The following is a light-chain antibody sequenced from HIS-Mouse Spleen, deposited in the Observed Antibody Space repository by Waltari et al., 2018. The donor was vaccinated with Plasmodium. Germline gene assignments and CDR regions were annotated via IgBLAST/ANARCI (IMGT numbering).Light chain of an antibody. Sequence: AIRMTQSPSSLSASTGDRVTITCRVSQGISSYLAWYQQKPGKAPELLIYAASTLQSGVPSRFSGSGSGTDFTLTISCLQSEDFATYYCQQYYSYPYTFGEGTKLEIK. CDR2: AAS. CDR1: QGISSY. J-gene: IGKJ2*01. V-gene: IGKV1-8*01. CDR3: QQYYSYPYT.